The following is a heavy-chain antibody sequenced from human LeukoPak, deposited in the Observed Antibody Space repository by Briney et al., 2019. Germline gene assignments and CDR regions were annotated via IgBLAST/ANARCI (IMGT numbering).Heavy chain of an antibody. CDR3: ATVVAAVTNDGFDL. J-gene: IGHJ3*01. Sequence: ASVKVSCKASGGTFRRYTIIWVRQAPGQGLEWMGRIVPSVDIANYAQKFQGRVTITADKSTSTDYMDLSSLRSEDTAVYYCATVVAAVTNDGFDLWGQGTKVTVSS. CDR2: IVPSVDIA. V-gene: IGHV1-69*02. CDR1: GGTFRRYT. D-gene: IGHD2-15*01.